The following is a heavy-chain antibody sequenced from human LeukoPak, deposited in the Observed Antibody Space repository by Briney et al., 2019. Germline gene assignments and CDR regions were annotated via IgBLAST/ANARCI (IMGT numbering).Heavy chain of an antibody. D-gene: IGHD3-22*01. J-gene: IGHJ4*02. CDR1: GGSISSYY. CDR2: IYTSGST. CDR3: AREEYYYDSSGYYGGWVDY. V-gene: IGHV4-4*07. Sequence: SETLSLTCTVSGGSISSYYWSWIRQPAGKGLEWIGRIYTSGSTNYNPSLKSRVTMSVDTSKNQFSLKLSSATAADTAVYYCAREEYYYDSSGYYGGWVDYWGQGTLVTVSS.